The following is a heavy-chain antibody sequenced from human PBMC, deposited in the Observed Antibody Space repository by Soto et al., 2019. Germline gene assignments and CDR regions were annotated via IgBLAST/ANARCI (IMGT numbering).Heavy chain of an antibody. Sequence: PSETLSLTCTVSGGSISSYYWSWIRQPPGKGLEWIGYIYYSGSTNYNPSLKSRVTISVDTSKNQFSLNLSSVTAADTAVYYCARAMGDWGTYYYYYGFDVWDQGTTVTVS. CDR1: GGSISSYY. V-gene: IGHV4-59*01. CDR2: IYYSGST. D-gene: IGHD3-16*01. J-gene: IGHJ6*02. CDR3: ARAMGDWGTYYYYYGFDV.